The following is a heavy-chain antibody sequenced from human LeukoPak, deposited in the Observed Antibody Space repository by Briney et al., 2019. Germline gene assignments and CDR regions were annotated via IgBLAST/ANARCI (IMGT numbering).Heavy chain of an antibody. J-gene: IGHJ4*02. CDR2: ISSSSSYI. CDR1: GFTFSTSS. V-gene: IGHV3-21*01. Sequence: GGSLRLSCAASGFTFSTSSMNWVREAPGKGLEWVSSISSSSSYIYYADSVKGRFTISRDNAKNSLYLQMNSLRAEDTAVYYCARTRLPYSSSSVAYYFDYGGQGTLVTVPS. CDR3: ARTRLPYSSSSVAYYFDY. D-gene: IGHD6-6*01.